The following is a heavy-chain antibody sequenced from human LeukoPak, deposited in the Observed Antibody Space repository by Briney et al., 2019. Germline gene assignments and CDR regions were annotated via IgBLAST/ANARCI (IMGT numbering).Heavy chain of an antibody. Sequence: ASVTVSSTTSGYTFTIYAMHWVRQAPGQRLEWMGWINAGNGNTKYSQKFQGRVTITRDTSASTAYMELSSLRSEDTAVYYCARGGAAAAGVDYWGQGTLVTVSS. CDR2: INAGNGNT. CDR1: GYTFTIYA. D-gene: IGHD6-13*01. CDR3: ARGGAAAAGVDY. V-gene: IGHV1-3*01. J-gene: IGHJ4*02.